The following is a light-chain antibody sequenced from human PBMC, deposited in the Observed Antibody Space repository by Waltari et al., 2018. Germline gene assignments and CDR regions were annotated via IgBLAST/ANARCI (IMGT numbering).Light chain of an antibody. CDR2: KVS. J-gene: IGKJ4*01. CDR1: QSLGYSDAKTY. CDR3: MQGTHWPLT. V-gene: IGKV2-30*01. Sequence: DVVMTQSPLSLPVTLGQPASISCRSSQSLGYSDAKTYLNWFQQRPGQSPRRLIYKVSNRDSGVPDRFSGSGSGTEFTLTISRVEAEDVGMYYCMQGTHWPLTFGGGTKVEIK.